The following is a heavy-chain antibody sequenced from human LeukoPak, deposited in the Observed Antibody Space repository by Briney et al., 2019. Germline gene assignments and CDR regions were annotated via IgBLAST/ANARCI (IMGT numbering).Heavy chain of an antibody. J-gene: IGHJ4*02. Sequence: GGSLRLSCAASGFTFSSYSMNWVRQAPGKGLEWVSYISSSSSTIYYADSVKGRFTISRDNSKNTLYLQMNSLRAEDTAVYYCAGRYDSSGYPLHWGQGTLVTVSS. V-gene: IGHV3-48*01. CDR2: ISSSSSTI. CDR1: GFTFSSYS. CDR3: AGRYDSSGYPLH. D-gene: IGHD3-22*01.